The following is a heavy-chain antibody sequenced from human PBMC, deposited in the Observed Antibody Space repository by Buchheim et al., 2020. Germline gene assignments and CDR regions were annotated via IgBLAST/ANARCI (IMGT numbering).Heavy chain of an antibody. J-gene: IGHJ4*02. CDR2: ISPEGSDS. V-gene: IGHV3-7*01. CDR1: GFTFSSNW. CDR3: ARGIVLSPAGPYSGY. Sequence: EVQLVESGGGLVQPGGSLRLSGLASGFTFSSNWMIWLRQAPGKGREWVAKISPEGSDSRYVDSVKGRFTISRDNAKNSLFLHMNSLGAEDTAMYYCARGIVLSPAGPYSGYWGQGTL. D-gene: IGHD2-2*01.